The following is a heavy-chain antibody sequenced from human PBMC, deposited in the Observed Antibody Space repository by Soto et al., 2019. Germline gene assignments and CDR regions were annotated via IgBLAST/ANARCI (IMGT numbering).Heavy chain of an antibody. D-gene: IGHD5-12*01. CDR2: IIPIFGTA. Sequence: QVQLVQSGAEVKKPGSSVKVSCKASGGTFSSYAISWVRQAPGQGLEWMGGIIPIFGTANYAQKFQGRVTITXXEXTXXANMELSSLRSEDTAVYYCARARSSGYDSGNWFDPWGQGTLVTVSS. V-gene: IGHV1-69*05. CDR1: GGTFSSYA. J-gene: IGHJ5*02. CDR3: ARARSSGYDSGNWFDP.